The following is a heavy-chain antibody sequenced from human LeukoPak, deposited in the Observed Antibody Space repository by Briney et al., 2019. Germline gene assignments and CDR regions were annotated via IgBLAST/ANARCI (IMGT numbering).Heavy chain of an antibody. CDR1: GFTFSSYA. J-gene: IGHJ4*02. CDR3: AKRGTGYFDY. CDR2: ISGSGGST. V-gene: IGHV3-23*01. D-gene: IGHD3/OR15-3a*01. Sequence: GGSLRLSCAASGFTFSSYAMSWVRQAPGKGLEWVSAISGSGGSTYYADSVKGRFTISRDNAKNSLYLQMNSLRAEDTAVYYCAKRGTGYFDYWGQGTLVTVSS.